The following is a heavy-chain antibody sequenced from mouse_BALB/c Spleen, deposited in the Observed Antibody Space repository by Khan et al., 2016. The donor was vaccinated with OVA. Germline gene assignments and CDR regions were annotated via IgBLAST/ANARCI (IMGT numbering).Heavy chain of an antibody. CDR3: ARELRLGGFAY. D-gene: IGHD1-2*01. CDR1: GFSLTGYG. CDR2: IWGDGST. J-gene: IGHJ3*01. V-gene: IGHV2-6-7*01. Sequence: QVQLKESGPGLVAPSQSLSITCTVSGFSLTGYGVNRVRQPPGKGLEGLGMIWGDGSTDYNSALKSRLSISKDNSKSQVFLKMNSLKTDDTARYYCARELRLGGFAYWGKGTRVNVSA.